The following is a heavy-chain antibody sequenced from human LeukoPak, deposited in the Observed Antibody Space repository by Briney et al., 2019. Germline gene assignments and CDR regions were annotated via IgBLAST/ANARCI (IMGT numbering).Heavy chain of an antibody. CDR2: TYHSGST. D-gene: IGHD5-18*01. CDR1: GYSISSDYY. V-gene: IGHV4-38-2*02. J-gene: IGHJ3*02. CDR3: ARTWIQLRDDAFDI. Sequence: SETLSLTCTVSGYSISSDYYWGWIRQPPGKGREWSGSTYHSGSTYYNPSLNSRVTISVDKSKNQFSLKVNSVAAADTAVYYCARTWIQLRDDAFDIWGQGTMVTVSS.